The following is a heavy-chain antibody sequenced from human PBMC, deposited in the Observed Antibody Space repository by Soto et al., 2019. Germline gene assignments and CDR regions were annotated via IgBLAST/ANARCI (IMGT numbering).Heavy chain of an antibody. CDR2: ISGSGGST. CDR3: AELPVWNYYGMDV. D-gene: IGHD2-21*01. J-gene: IGHJ6*02. V-gene: IGHV3-23*01. CDR1: GFTFSSYA. Sequence: QAGGSLRLSCAASGFTFSSYAMSWVRQAPGKGLEWVSAISGSGGSTYYADSVKGRFTISRDNSKNTLYLQMNSLRAEDTAVYYCAELPVWNYYGMDVWGQGTTVTVSS.